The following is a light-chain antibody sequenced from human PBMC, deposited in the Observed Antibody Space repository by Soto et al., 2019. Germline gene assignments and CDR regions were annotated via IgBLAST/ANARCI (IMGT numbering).Light chain of an antibody. Sequence: DIQMTQSPSTLSASVGDRVTIACRASQSISSWLAWYQQKPGKAPKLLILDASRLESGVPSRFSGSGSGTEFTLTISGLQPDDFATYYCQQYKSYSRTFGQGTKLEIK. CDR1: QSISSW. CDR3: QQYKSYSRT. J-gene: IGKJ2*01. CDR2: DAS. V-gene: IGKV1-5*01.